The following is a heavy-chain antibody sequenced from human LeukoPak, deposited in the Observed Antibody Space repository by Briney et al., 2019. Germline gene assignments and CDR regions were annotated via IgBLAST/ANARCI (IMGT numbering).Heavy chain of an antibody. CDR3: ARPFYYDTNGGEGMDV. D-gene: IGHD3-22*01. J-gene: IGHJ6*02. CDR1: GFTFTRFN. CDR2: ITTSGTYI. V-gene: IGHV3-21*04. Sequence: PGGSLRLSCAASGFTFTRFNMNWVRQAPGKGLELVSSITTSGTYIYYADSVKGPFTTSRDNAKNSLYLQMNSLRAEDTAVYYCARPFYYDTNGGEGMDVWGQGTTVTVSS.